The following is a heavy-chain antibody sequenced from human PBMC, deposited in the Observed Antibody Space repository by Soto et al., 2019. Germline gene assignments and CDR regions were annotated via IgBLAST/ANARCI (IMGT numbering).Heavy chain of an antibody. V-gene: IGHV1-58*01. Sequence: SVKVSGKASVFTFTGSAVQWVRQARGQRLEWIGWIVVGSGNTNYAQKFQERVTITRDMSTSTAYMELSSLRSEDTAVYYCAADPLPITVTTPHSHYGMAVWGTGTTVTVSS. CDR1: VFTFTGSA. CDR3: AADPLPITVTTPHSHYGMAV. CDR2: IVVGSGNT. D-gene: IGHD4-17*01. J-gene: IGHJ6*04.